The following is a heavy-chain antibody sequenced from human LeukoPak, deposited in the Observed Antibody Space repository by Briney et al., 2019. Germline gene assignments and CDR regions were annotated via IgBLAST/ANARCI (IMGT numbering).Heavy chain of an antibody. V-gene: IGHV4-39*07. CDR2: MYYRGST. D-gene: IGHD1-26*01. CDR3: ATTTIRLGY. Sequence: SETLSLTCTVSGGSISSYYWSWIRQPPGKGLEWIGSMYYRGSTYHNPSLKSRVTISVDTSKNQFSLKLGSVTAADTAVYYCATTTIRLGYWGQGTLVTVSS. CDR1: GGSISSYY. J-gene: IGHJ4*02.